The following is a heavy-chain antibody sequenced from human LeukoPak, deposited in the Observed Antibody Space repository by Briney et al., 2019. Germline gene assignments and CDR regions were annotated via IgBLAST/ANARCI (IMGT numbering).Heavy chain of an antibody. CDR1: GGSISSYY. CDR3: AREESYYDSSGYSYNWFDP. J-gene: IGHJ5*02. Sequence: SETLSLTCTVSGGSISSYYWSWVRQPPGKGLEWIGYIYYSGSTNYNPPLKSRVTISVDTSKNQFSLKLSSVTAADTAVYYCAREESYYDSSGYSYNWFDPWGQGTLVTVSS. CDR2: IYYSGST. D-gene: IGHD3-22*01. V-gene: IGHV4-59*01.